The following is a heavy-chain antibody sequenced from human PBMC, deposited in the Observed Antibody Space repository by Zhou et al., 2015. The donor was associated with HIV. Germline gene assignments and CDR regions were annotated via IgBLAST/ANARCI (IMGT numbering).Heavy chain of an antibody. CDR3: AKDQAGWGTYYHYQMDF. V-gene: IGHV3-23*01. Sequence: EVQLLESGGGLAQPGGSLRLSCAASGFTFSSYAMSWVRQAPGKGLEWVSAISGSGDSTYYTDSVKGRFTISRDNSKNTLFVQMNSLRPEDTAVYYCAKDQAGWGTYYHYQMDFWGKGTTVTVSS. CDR1: GFTFSSYA. CDR2: ISGSGDST. D-gene: IGHD7-27*01. J-gene: IGHJ6*03.